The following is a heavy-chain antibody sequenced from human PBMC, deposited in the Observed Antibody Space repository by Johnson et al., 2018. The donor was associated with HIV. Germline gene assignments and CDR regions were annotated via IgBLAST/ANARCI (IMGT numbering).Heavy chain of an antibody. V-gene: IGHV3-13*01. CDR1: GFTFSSYD. CDR3: ARESPGYAFDI. CDR2: IGTAGDT. Sequence: VLLVESGGGLVQPGGSLRLSCAASGFTFSSYDMHWVRQGTGKGLEWVSAIGTAGDTYYPGSVKGRFTISRENAKNSLYLQMNSLRAGDTAVYYCARESPGYAFDIWGQGTMVTVSS. J-gene: IGHJ3*02. D-gene: IGHD1-1*01.